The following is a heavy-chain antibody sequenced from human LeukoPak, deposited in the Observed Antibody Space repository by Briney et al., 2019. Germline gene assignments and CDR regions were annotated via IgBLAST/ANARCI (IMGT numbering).Heavy chain of an antibody. J-gene: IGHJ4*02. V-gene: IGHV3-11*03. CDR3: AKRDRGSGTTYFDY. D-gene: IGHD3-10*01. Sequence: GGSLRLSCAASGFTFSDYYMSWIRQAPGKGLEWVSYISSSSTSTNYADSVKGRFTISRDNAKNSLYLQMNSLRAEDTAVYYCAKRDRGSGTTYFDYWGQGTLVTVSS. CDR1: GFTFSDYY. CDR2: ISSSSTST.